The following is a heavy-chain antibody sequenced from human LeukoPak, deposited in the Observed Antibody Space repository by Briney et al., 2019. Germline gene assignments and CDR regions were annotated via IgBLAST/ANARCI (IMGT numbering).Heavy chain of an antibody. CDR3: AKCSTSAYTTGWCNWIDP. Sequence: GGSLRLSCVASGFTFTSDAMNWVRQAPGKGLEWVSSTVSRGTTQYADSAKGRFTVSRDTSKNTLYLQMNSLRADDTAVYYCAKCSTSAYTTGWCNWIDPWGQGTLVTVSS. CDR1: GFTFTSDA. J-gene: IGHJ5*02. V-gene: IGHV3-23*01. D-gene: IGHD6-19*01. CDR2: TVSRGTT.